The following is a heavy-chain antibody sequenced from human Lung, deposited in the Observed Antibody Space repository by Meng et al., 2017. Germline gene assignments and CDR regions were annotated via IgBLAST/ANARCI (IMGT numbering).Heavy chain of an antibody. CDR3: TSGGYLDY. CDR1: GYTFTNYG. D-gene: IGHD3-10*01. V-gene: IGHV7-4-1*02. CDR2: INTNTGNP. J-gene: IGHJ4*02. Sequence: QVQPVQSGSELKKSGAPVKVSCKASGYTFTNYGMNWVRQAPGQGLEWMGWINTNTGNPTYVPGFTGRFVFSLDTSVSTAYLQINSLKAEDTAVYYCTSGGYLDYWGQGTLVTVSS.